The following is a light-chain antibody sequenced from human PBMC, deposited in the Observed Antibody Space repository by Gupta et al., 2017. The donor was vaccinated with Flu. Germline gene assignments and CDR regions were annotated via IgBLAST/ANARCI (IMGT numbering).Light chain of an antibody. V-gene: IGKV3-20*01. Sequence: EIVLTQSPVTLSLSPGERATLDCRTSRKVISNYFAWYQQKHGQAPRLLIYGGNTRATGVPDRFSGSGSGTELTLTISRLEPEDDAVYYCQQYTRELSFTFGQGTXVEI. J-gene: IGKJ5*01. CDR1: RKVISNY. CDR3: QQYTRELSFT. CDR2: GGN.